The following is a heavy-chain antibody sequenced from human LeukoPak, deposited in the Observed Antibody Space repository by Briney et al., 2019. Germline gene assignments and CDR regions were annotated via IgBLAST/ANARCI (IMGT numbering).Heavy chain of an antibody. J-gene: IGHJ4*02. V-gene: IGHV4-59*12. CDR3: ARDKIGAAFGY. CDR2: IYYSGST. Sequence: SETLSLTCTVSGGSISSYYWSWIRQPPGKGLEWIGYIYYSGSTNYNPSLKSRVTISVDTSKNQFSLKMNSVTAADTAVYYCARDKIGAAFGYWGQGTLVTVSS. D-gene: IGHD6-13*01. CDR1: GGSISSYY.